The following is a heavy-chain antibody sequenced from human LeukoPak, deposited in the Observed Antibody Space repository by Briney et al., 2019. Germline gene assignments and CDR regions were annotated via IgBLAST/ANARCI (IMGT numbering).Heavy chain of an antibody. J-gene: IGHJ4*02. V-gene: IGHV3-30*04. CDR1: GFTFSSYA. Sequence: PGGSLRLSCAASGFTFSSYAMHWVRQAPGKGLEWVAVVSYDGSNKYYADSVKGRFTISRDNSKNTLYLQMNSLRAEDTAVYYCASGPLLLWFGELLSPSDYWGQRTLATVSS. D-gene: IGHD3-10*01. CDR3: ASGPLLLWFGELLSPSDY. CDR2: VSYDGSNK.